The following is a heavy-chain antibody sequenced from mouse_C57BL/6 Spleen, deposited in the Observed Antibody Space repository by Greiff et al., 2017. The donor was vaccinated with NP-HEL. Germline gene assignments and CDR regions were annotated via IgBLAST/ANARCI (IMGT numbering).Heavy chain of an antibody. CDR3: AKGLYLGYFDV. J-gene: IGHJ1*03. CDR2: MYPGDGDT. D-gene: IGHD1-1*01. V-gene: IGHV1-82*01. CDR1: GYAFSSSW. Sequence: VQLQQSGPELVKPGASVKISCKASGYAFSSSWMNWVKQRPGKGLEWIGRMYPGDGDTNYNGKFKGKATLTADKSSSTAYMQLSSLTSEDSAVYFCAKGLYLGYFDVWGTGTTVTVSS.